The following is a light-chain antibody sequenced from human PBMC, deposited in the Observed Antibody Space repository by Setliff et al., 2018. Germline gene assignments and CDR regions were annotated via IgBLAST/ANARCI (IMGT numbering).Light chain of an antibody. CDR1: IGDVGAYDF. CDR3: SAYTSSSTYV. Sequence: QSALTQPASVSGSPGQSITISCSGTIGDVGAYDFVSWYQHHPGKAPKLVIYEVTNRPSGISNRFSGSKAGNTASLTISGLQAEDEADYYCSAYTSSSTYVFGTGTKSPS. CDR2: EVT. V-gene: IGLV2-14*01. J-gene: IGLJ1*01.